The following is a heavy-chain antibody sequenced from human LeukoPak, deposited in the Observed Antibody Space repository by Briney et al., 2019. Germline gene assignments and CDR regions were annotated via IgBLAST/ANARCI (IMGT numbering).Heavy chain of an antibody. CDR1: GGSFSAYY. CDR2: IKADGSEK. D-gene: IGHD3-22*01. J-gene: IGHJ4*02. Sequence: ETLSLTCAVYGGSFSAYYWSWIRQSPGKGLEWVANIKADGSEKHYVDSVKGRFTISRDNAKNSLYLQMNSLRAEDTAVYYCAREEGIDGSGYYYVLGYWGQGTLVTVSS. V-gene: IGHV3-7*01. CDR3: AREEGIDGSGYYYVLGY.